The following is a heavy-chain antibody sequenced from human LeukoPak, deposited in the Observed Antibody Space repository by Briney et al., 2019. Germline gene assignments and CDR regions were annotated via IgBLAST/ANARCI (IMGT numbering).Heavy chain of an antibody. CDR2: IIPIFGTA. Sequence: ASVKVSCKASGGTFSSYAISWVRQAPGHGLEWMGRIIPIFGTANYAQKFQGRVTITTDESTSTAYMELSSLRSEDTAVYYCARASDKYDHYFDYWGQGTLVTVSS. J-gene: IGHJ4*02. CDR1: GGTFSSYA. V-gene: IGHV1-69*05. D-gene: IGHD3-3*01. CDR3: ARASDKYDHYFDY.